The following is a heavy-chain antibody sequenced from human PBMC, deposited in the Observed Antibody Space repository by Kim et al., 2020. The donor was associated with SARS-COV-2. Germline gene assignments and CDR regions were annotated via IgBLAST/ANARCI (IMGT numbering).Heavy chain of an antibody. D-gene: IGHD3-10*01. J-gene: IGHJ5*02. V-gene: IGHV4-31*03. CDR2: IYYSGST. CDR1: GGSISSGGYY. CDR3: AREEGDGSGSYYNVAWFDP. Sequence: SETLSLTCTVSGGSISSGGYYWSWIRQHPGKGLEWIGYIYYSGSTYYNPSLKSRVTISVDTSKNQFSLKLSSVTAADTAVYYCAREEGDGSGSYYNVAWFDPWGQGTLVTVSS.